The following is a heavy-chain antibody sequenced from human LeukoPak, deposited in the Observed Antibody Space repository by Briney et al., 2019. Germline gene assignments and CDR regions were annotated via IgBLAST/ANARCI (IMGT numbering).Heavy chain of an antibody. J-gene: IGHJ3*02. CDR1: GFTFSSYA. V-gene: IGHV3-30-3*01. Sequence: GGSLRLSCAASGFTFSSYAMHWVRQAPGKGLEWVAVISYDGSNKYYADSAKGRFTISRDNSKNTLYLQMNSLRAEDTAVYYCAVIEEGDAFDIWGQGTMVTVSS. CDR2: ISYDGSNK. CDR3: AVIEEGDAFDI. D-gene: IGHD2/OR15-2a*01.